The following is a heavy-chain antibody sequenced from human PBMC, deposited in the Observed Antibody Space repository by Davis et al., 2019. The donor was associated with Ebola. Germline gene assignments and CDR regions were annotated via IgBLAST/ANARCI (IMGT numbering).Heavy chain of an antibody. CDR2: ISPGDSNA. CDR1: GYSFTTYW. J-gene: IGHJ3*02. CDR3: ARIKITLVRGVVVPGGGFDT. D-gene: IGHD3-10*01. V-gene: IGHV5-51*01. Sequence: GESLKISCKAPGYSFTTYWIGWVRQMPGKGLEWMGIISPGDSNARYSPSFQGLVTISADKSINTAYLQWSSLKASDTATYYCARIKITLVRGVVVPGGGFDTWGQGTSLIVSS.